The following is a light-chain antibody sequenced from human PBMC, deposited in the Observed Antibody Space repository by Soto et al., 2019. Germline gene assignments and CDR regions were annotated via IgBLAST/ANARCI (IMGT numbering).Light chain of an antibody. J-gene: IGKJ1*01. CDR1: QGISSY. V-gene: IGKV1-9*01. Sequence: DIQLTQSPSFLSASVGDRVTITCRASQGISSYLAWYQQKPGKAPKLLIYAASTLQSGVPSRFSGSGSGTEFTLTITSLQPEDFETYYCQQSRTFGQGTKVDIK. CDR2: AAS. CDR3: QQSRT.